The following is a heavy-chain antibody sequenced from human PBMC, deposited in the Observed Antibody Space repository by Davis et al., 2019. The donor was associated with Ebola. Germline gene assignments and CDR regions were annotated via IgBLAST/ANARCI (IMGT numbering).Heavy chain of an antibody. V-gene: IGHV5-51*01. CDR2: IYPGDSDT. Sequence: GASLKISCKGSGYSFTSSWIGWVRQMPGKGLEWLGIIYPGDSDTRYSPSFQGQVTLSADKSISTAYLQWSSLKASDTAMYYCASSSYCSSTSCYDSDAFDIWGQGTMVTVSS. J-gene: IGHJ3*02. D-gene: IGHD2-2*01. CDR1: GYSFTSSW. CDR3: ASSSYCSSTSCYDSDAFDI.